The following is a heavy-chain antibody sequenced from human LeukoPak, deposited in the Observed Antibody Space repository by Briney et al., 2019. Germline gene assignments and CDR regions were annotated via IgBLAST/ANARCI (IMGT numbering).Heavy chain of an antibody. Sequence: SETLSLTCTVSGGSISSGGYYWSWIRQHPGKGLEWIGYIYYSGSTYYNPSLKSRVTISVDTSKNQFSLKLSSVTAADTAVYYCARVAWYGGNSADYWGQGTLVTVSS. D-gene: IGHD4-23*01. V-gene: IGHV4-31*03. CDR1: GGSISSGGYY. CDR3: ARVAWYGGNSADY. J-gene: IGHJ4*02. CDR2: IYYSGST.